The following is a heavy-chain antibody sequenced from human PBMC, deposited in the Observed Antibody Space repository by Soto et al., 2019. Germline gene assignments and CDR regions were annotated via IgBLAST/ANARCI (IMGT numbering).Heavy chain of an antibody. CDR3: ARKGWPDVFDI. J-gene: IGHJ3*02. V-gene: IGHV4-30-4*01. Sequence: QVQLQESGPGLVKPSQTLSLTCTVSGGSISSGDYYWSWIRQPPGKGLEWIGYIYYSGSNYYKSSLKSRVIISIDTSKNQFSLKLSSVTAADTAVYYCARKGWPDVFDIWGQGAMVTVSS. CDR2: IYYSGSN. CDR1: GGSISSGDYY.